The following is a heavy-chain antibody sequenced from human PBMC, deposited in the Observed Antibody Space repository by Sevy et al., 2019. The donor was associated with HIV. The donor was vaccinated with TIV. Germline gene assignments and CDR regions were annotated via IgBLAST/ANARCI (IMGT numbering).Heavy chain of an antibody. V-gene: IGHV3-33*01. CDR3: ARDNLLPDMDSMVRGALSFNFDY. CDR2: IWYDGSNK. CDR1: GFIFSDYG. Sequence: GGSLRLSCAASGFIFSDYGMHWVRQVPGKGLEWVAVIWYDGSNKFYGDSVKGRFSISRDNSKATLYLQLNSLRDEDTAVYYCARDNLLPDMDSMVRGALSFNFDYWGQGTLVTVSS. D-gene: IGHD3-10*01. J-gene: IGHJ4*02.